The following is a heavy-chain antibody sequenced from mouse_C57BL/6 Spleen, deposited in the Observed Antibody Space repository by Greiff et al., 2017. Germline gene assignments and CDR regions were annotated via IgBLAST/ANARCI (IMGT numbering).Heavy chain of an antibody. J-gene: IGHJ3*01. Sequence: QVQLQQSGPELVKPGASVKISCKASGYAFSSSWMNWVKQRPGKGLEWIGRIYPGDGDTNYNGKFKGKATLTADKSSSTAYMQLSSLTSEDSAVYFCARSSYSGAWFAYWGQGTLVTVSA. V-gene: IGHV1-82*01. CDR3: ARSSYSGAWFAY. CDR1: GYAFSSSW. D-gene: IGHD2-12*01. CDR2: IYPGDGDT.